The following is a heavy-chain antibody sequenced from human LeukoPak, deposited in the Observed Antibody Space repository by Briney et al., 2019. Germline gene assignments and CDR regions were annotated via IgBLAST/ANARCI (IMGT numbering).Heavy chain of an antibody. CDR1: GYTFTSYD. CDR2: MNPNSGNT. D-gene: IGHD6-19*01. J-gene: IGHJ4*02. CDR3: AREPHIYPRYSSAY. V-gene: IGHV1-8*01. Sequence: ASVKVSCKASGYTFTSYDINWVRQATGQGLKWMEWMNPNSGNTGYAQKFQGRVTMTRNTSISTAYMELSSLRSEDTAVYYCAREPHIYPRYSSAYWGQGTLVTVSS.